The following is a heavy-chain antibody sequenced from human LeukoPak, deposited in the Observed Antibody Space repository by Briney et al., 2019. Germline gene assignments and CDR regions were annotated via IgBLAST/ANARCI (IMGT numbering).Heavy chain of an antibody. CDR3: AKDLSIAARLRMGRFDY. CDR1: GFTFSSYA. D-gene: IGHD6-6*01. V-gene: IGHV3-23*01. J-gene: IGHJ4*02. CDR2: ISGSGGST. Sequence: GGSLRLSCAASGFTFSSYAMSWVRQAPGKGLEWVSAISGSGGSTYYADSVKGRFTISRDNSKNTLYLQMNSLRAEDTAVYYCAKDLSIAARLRMGRFDYWGQGTLVTVSS.